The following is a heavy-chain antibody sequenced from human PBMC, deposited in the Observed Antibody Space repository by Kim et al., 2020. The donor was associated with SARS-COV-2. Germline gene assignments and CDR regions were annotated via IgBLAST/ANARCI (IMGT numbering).Heavy chain of an antibody. J-gene: IGHJ6*02. Sequence: SETLSLTCAVSGGSISSSNWWSWVRQPPGKGLEWIGEIYHSGSTNYNPSLKSRVTISVDKSKNQFSLKLSSVTAADTAVYYCARWCRTLACYYYGMDVWGQGTTVTVSS. CDR1: GGSISSSNW. CDR3: ARWCRTLACYYYGMDV. D-gene: IGHD2-8*01. CDR2: IYHSGST. V-gene: IGHV4-4*02.